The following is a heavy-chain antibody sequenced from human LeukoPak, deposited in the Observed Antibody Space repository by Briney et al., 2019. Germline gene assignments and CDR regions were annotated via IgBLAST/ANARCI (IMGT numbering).Heavy chain of an antibody. D-gene: IGHD3-9*01. Sequence: GGSLRLSCAASGFTFSSYAISWVRQAPGKGLEWVSAISGSGGSTYYADSVKGRFTISRDNSKNTLYLQMNSLRAEDPAVYYCAKDSQRYFDWLSFSGDFDYWGQGTLVTVSS. J-gene: IGHJ4*02. CDR2: ISGSGGST. CDR3: AKDSQRYFDWLSFSGDFDY. V-gene: IGHV3-23*01. CDR1: GFTFSSYA.